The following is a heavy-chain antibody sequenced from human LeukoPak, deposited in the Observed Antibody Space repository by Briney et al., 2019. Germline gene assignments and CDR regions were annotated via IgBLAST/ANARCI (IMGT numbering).Heavy chain of an antibody. CDR3: TRVQAGRSGLMDV. CDR1: GFTFSDHY. CDR2: IRDKGHSYRT. D-gene: IGHD2-8*02. V-gene: IGHV3-72*01. J-gene: IGHJ6*02. Sequence: GGSLRLSCAASGFTFSDHYMDWVRQAPGEGLEWVGRIRDKGHSYRTEYAASVKGRFTISRDDSKNSLYLQMNSLRDEDAAVYHCTRVQAGRSGLMDVWGRGTTVTVSS.